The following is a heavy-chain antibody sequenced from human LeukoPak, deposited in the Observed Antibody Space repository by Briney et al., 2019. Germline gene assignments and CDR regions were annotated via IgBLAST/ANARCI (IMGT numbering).Heavy chain of an antibody. V-gene: IGHV4-39*01. Sequence: PSETLSLTCTVSGGSISSSSYYWGWIRQPPGKGLEWIGSIYYSGSTYYNPSLKSRVTISVDTSKTQCSLKLSSVTAADTAVYYCARHEYYYDSSGYYSSYFDYWGQGTLVTVSS. D-gene: IGHD3-22*01. CDR1: GGSISSSSYY. CDR2: IYYSGST. J-gene: IGHJ4*02. CDR3: ARHEYYYDSSGYYSSYFDY.